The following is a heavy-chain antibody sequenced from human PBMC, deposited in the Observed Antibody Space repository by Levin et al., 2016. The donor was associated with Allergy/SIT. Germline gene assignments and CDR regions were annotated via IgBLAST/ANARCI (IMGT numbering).Heavy chain of an antibody. J-gene: IGHJ4*02. CDR3: ARSDFYDRRGYPVY. CDR2: IYYSGST. D-gene: IGHD3-22*01. Sequence: WIRQPPGKGLEWIGYIYYSGSTYYNPSLKSRVTMSIDTSNNQFSLKLSSVTAADTAVYYCARSDFYDRRGYPVYWGQGTLVTVSS. V-gene: IGHV4-30-4*01.